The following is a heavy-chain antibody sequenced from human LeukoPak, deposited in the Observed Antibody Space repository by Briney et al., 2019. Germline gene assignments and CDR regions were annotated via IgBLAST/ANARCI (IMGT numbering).Heavy chain of an antibody. V-gene: IGHV1-18*01. D-gene: IGHD3-3*01. CDR1: GYTFTSYG. CDR2: ISAYNGNT. CDR3: ARITYDFWSGYYMPDDP. Sequence: ASVKVSCKASGYTFTSYGISWVRQAPGQGLEWMGWISAYNGNTDYAQKLRGRVTMTTDTSTSTAYMELRSLRSDDTAVYYCARITYDFWSGYYMPDDPWGQGTLVTVSS. J-gene: IGHJ5*02.